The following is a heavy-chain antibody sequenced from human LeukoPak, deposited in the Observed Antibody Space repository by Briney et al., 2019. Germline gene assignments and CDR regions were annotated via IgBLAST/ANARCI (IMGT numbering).Heavy chain of an antibody. CDR1: GYTFTSYG. CDR3: ARGWYSSSWSQLKYFQH. Sequence: SVKVSCKASGYTFTSYGISWVRQAPGQRLEWMGWISAYNGNTNYAQKFQGRVTMTRDTSINTAYMELSRLTSDDTAVYFCARGWYSSSWSQLKYFQHWGQGTLVTVYS. D-gene: IGHD6-13*01. J-gene: IGHJ1*01. CDR2: ISAYNGNT. V-gene: IGHV1-18*01.